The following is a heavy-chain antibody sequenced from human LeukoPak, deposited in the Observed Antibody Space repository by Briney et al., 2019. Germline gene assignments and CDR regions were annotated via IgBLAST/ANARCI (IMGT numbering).Heavy chain of an antibody. Sequence: GASVKVSCKASGYIFTSYYMHWVRQAPGQGLEWMGIINPSAGTTSYAQKFQGRVTMTRDTSTGTGYMEMSSLRSEDTAVYYCARAEGYCSSTPCLPNYWGQGTLVTVSS. CDR3: ARAEGYCSSTPCLPNY. J-gene: IGHJ4*02. V-gene: IGHV1-46*01. D-gene: IGHD2-2*01. CDR2: INPSAGTT. CDR1: GYIFTSYY.